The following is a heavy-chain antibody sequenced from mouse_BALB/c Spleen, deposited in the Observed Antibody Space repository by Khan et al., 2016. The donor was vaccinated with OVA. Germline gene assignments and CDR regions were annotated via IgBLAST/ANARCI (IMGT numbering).Heavy chain of an antibody. CDR1: GYTFTNYG. CDR2: INTFTGEP. CDR3: ARPPYFSYSLDH. D-gene: IGHD2-12*01. Sequence: QIQLVQSGPEMKKPGETVKISCKASGYTFTNYGMNWVKQSPGKALKWMGWINTFTGEPTYADDFKGRFALSLETSASTASLQINNLKNEDTATYFCARPPYFSYSLDHWGQGTSVTVSS. V-gene: IGHV9-3-1*01. J-gene: IGHJ4*01.